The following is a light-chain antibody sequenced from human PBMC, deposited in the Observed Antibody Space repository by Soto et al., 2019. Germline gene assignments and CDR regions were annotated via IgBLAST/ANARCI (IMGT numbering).Light chain of an antibody. CDR3: MQSQQSPPT. V-gene: IGKV2-28*01. J-gene: IGKJ1*01. CDR1: QSLLQSNGYNY. Sequence: DIVMTQSPLSLPVTPGEPASISCSSSQSLLQSNGYNYLDWYLQKPGQSPPLLIYVGSYRASGVSDRFSGRGSGTNFTLKIRRVEAEDVGVYYCMQSQQSPPTFGQGTKVEI. CDR2: VGS.